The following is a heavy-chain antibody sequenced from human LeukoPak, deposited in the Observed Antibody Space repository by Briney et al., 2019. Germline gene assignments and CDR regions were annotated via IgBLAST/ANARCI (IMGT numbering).Heavy chain of an antibody. CDR2: IYSGGST. CDR3: ARGRGYSYGYGY. Sequence: GGSLRLSCAASGFTVSSNYMSWVRQAPGKGLEWVSVIYSGGSTYYADSAKGRFTISRDNSKNTLYLQMNSLRAEDTAVYYCARGRGYSYGYGYWGQGTLVTVSS. V-gene: IGHV3-53*01. J-gene: IGHJ4*02. D-gene: IGHD5-18*01. CDR1: GFTVSSNY.